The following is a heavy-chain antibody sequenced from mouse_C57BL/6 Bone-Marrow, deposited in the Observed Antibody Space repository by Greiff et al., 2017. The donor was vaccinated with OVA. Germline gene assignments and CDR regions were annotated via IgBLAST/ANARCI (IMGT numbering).Heavy chain of an antibody. CDR1: GFTFSSYT. J-gene: IGHJ1*03. CDR2: ISGGGGNT. Sequence: EVQGVESGGGLVKPGGSLKLSCAASGFTFSSYTMSWVRQTPEKRLEWVATISGGGGNTYSPDSVKGRFTISRDNAKNTLYLQMSSLRAEDTALYYCARTDGLGLWYFDVWGTGTTVTVSS. D-gene: IGHD4-1*01. CDR3: ARTDGLGLWYFDV. V-gene: IGHV5-9*01.